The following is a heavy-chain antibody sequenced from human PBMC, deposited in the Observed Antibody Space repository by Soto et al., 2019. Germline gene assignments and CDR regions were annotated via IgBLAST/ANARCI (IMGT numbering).Heavy chain of an antibody. CDR3: ARDGDGDNSPPCHGMDV. D-gene: IGHD4-17*01. Sequence: QVQLVESGGGVVQPGRSLRLSCAASGFTFSSYAMHWVRQAPGKGLEWVAVISYDGSNKYYADSVKGRFTISRDNSKNTLYLQRNSPRAEDTAVYYCARDGDGDNSPPCHGMDVWCQGTTVTVSS. CDR2: ISYDGSNK. J-gene: IGHJ6*02. V-gene: IGHV3-30-3*01. CDR1: GFTFSSYA.